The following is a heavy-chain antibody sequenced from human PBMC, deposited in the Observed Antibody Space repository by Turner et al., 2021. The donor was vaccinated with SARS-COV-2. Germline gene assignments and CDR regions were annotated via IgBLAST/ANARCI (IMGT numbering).Heavy chain of an antibody. CDR2: ISGSGGST. CDR1: GFTFSSYA. J-gene: IGHJ6*02. Sequence: EVQLVESGGALVQPGGSLRLSCAASGFTFSSYAMSWVRQAPGKGLEWVSAISGSGGSTFYADSVKGRFTISRDNSKNTLYLQMNTLRLDDTAVYYCARDHSVPATLSLVYYGMDVWGQGTTVTVSS. CDR3: ARDHSVPATLSLVYYGMDV. D-gene: IGHD2-2*01. V-gene: IGHV3-23*04.